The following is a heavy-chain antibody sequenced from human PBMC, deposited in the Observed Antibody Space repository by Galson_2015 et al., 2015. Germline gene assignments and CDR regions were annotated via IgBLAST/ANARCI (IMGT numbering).Heavy chain of an antibody. D-gene: IGHD6-13*01. CDR1: GYTLTELS. V-gene: IGHV1-24*01. Sequence: SVKVSCKVSGYTLTELSMHWVRQAPGKGLEWMGGFDPEDGETIYAQKFQGRVTMTEDTSTDTAYMELSSLRSEDTAVYYCATFLQIAAAGTRVYNWFDPWGQGTLVTVSS. CDR3: ATFLQIAAAGTRVYNWFDP. CDR2: FDPEDGET. J-gene: IGHJ5*02.